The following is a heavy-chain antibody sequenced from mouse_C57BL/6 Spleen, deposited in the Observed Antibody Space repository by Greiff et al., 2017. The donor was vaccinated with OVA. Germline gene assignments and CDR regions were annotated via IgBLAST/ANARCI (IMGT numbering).Heavy chain of an antibody. V-gene: IGHV1-85*01. CDR3: AKEGGYYGSSSWYFDV. Sequence: VKLMESGPELVKPGASVKLSCKASGYTFTSYDINWVKQRPGQGLEWIGWIYPRDGSTKYNEKFKGKATLTVDTSSSTAYMELHSLTSEDSAVYFCAKEGGYYGSSSWYFDVWGTGTTVTVSS. CDR2: IYPRDGST. J-gene: IGHJ1*03. D-gene: IGHD1-1*01. CDR1: GYTFTSYD.